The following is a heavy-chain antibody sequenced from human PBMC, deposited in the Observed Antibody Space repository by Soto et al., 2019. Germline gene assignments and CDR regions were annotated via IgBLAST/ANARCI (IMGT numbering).Heavy chain of an antibody. J-gene: IGHJ6*03. CDR3: VRDGRYCSGGSCLGLYYYYYMDV. D-gene: IGHD2-15*01. Sequence: QVQLVESGGGVVQPGRSLRLSCAASGFTFSSYGMHWVRQAPGKGLEWVAVIWYDGSNKYYADSVKGRFTISRDNSKNTLYLQMNSLRAEDTAVYYCVRDGRYCSGGSCLGLYYYYYMDVWGKGTTVTVSS. V-gene: IGHV3-33*01. CDR1: GFTFSSYG. CDR2: IWYDGSNK.